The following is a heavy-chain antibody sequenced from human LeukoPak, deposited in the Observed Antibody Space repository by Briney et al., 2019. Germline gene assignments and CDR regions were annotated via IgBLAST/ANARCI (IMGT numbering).Heavy chain of an antibody. CDR3: ARDAYDDASES. V-gene: IGHV3-7*01. Sequence: GSLRLSCAASGFTFSGYWMTWVRQAPGKGLEWVANLRPDGSDKYYADSVKGRFTISRDNAKNSLYLQMNGLRADDTAIYYRARDAYDDASESWGQGTLVTVSS. D-gene: IGHD3-3*01. CDR1: GFTFSGYW. CDR2: LRPDGSDK. J-gene: IGHJ5*02.